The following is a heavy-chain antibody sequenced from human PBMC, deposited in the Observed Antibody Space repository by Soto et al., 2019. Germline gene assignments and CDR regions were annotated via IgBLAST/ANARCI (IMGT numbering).Heavy chain of an antibody. J-gene: IGHJ4*02. CDR1: GGTFSSYT. CDR2: IIPILGIA. V-gene: IGHV1-69*04. Sequence: SVKVSCKASGGTFSSYTISSVRQAPGQGLEWMGRIIPILGIANYAQKFQGRVTITADKSTSTAYMELSSLRSEDTAVYYCAREPPNCSSTSCYFDYWGQGTLVTVSS. CDR3: AREPPNCSSTSCYFDY. D-gene: IGHD2-2*01.